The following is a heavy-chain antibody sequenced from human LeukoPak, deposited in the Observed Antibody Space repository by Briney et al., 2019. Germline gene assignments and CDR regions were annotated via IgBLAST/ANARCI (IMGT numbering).Heavy chain of an antibody. V-gene: IGHV3-23*01. D-gene: IGHD2-15*01. CDR3: AKDPPRYCSGGSCHKAENWFDP. CDR2: ISGSGGST. Sequence: GGSLRLSCAASGFTFSSYAMSWVRQAPGKGLEWVSAISGSGGSTYYADSVKGRFTISRDNSKNTLYLQMNSLRAEDTAVYYCAKDPPRYCSGGSCHKAENWFDPWGQEPWSPSPQ. CDR1: GFTFSSYA. J-gene: IGHJ5*02.